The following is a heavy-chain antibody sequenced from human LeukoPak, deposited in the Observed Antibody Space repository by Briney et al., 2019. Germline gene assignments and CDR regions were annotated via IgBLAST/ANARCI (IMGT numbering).Heavy chain of an antibody. CDR2: INYSGST. CDR1: GGSITNSY. Sequence: SETLSLTCTVSGGSITNSYWNWIRQSPGKGLEWIGYINYSGSTNYSPSLKSRVTISVDTYKNQFSLKLSSVTAADTAVYFCARDPLSTNDFDIWGQGTMVTVSS. V-gene: IGHV4-59*01. D-gene: IGHD1-1*01. J-gene: IGHJ3*02. CDR3: ARDPLSTNDFDI.